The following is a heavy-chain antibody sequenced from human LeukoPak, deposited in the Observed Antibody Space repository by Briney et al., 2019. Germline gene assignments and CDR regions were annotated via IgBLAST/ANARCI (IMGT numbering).Heavy chain of an antibody. Sequence: SETLSLTCTVSGGSISSGDFYWSWIRQPPGKGLEWIGYIYYSGSTYYNPSLKSRVTISVDTSKNQFSLKLSSVTAADTAVYYCAREWDYYDSSGQSRGFDYWGQGTLVTVSS. D-gene: IGHD3-22*01. CDR3: AREWDYYDSSGQSRGFDY. CDR1: GGSISSGDFY. CDR2: IYYSGST. V-gene: IGHV4-30-4*02. J-gene: IGHJ4*02.